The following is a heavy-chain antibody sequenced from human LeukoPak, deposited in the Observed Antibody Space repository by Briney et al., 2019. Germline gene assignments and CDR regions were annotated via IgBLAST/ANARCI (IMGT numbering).Heavy chain of an antibody. J-gene: IGHJ4*02. Sequence: GGSLRLSCAASGFTFSSHWMHWVRQAPGKGLVWLSRINSDGRRISYADSVRGRFTISSDNAKNTLYLQMNTLSVDDTAVYYRPRDPDNMTPIDYWGQGTLVTVSA. CDR2: INSDGRRI. CDR1: GFTFSSHW. V-gene: IGHV3-74*01. CDR3: PRDPDNMTPIDY. D-gene: IGHD2/OR15-2a*01.